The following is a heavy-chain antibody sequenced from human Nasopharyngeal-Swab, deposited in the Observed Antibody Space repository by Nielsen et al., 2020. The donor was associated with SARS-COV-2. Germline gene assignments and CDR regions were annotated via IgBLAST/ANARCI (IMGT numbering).Heavy chain of an antibody. CDR1: AYTINNYY. Sequence: ASVKVSCKASAYTINNYYIHWVRQSPGQGLEWMGIMIPGGGGTNYAQNFQGRVTMTRDTSTSTVSMELSSLRFEDTAVYYCVFYNYPFDYWGQGTLVTVSS. CDR3: VFYNYPFDY. J-gene: IGHJ4*02. CDR2: MIPGGGGT. V-gene: IGHV1-46*02. D-gene: IGHD5-24*01.